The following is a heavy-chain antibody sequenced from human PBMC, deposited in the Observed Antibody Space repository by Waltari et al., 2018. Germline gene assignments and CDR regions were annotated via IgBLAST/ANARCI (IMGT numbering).Heavy chain of an antibody. CDR1: AGSTSNYY. CDR3: ARGHPGGWVDY. V-gene: IGHV4-59*01. Sequence: QVQLQDSGPGLVKPSETLSLTCTVPAGSTSNYYWSWIRQPPGKGLEWIGYISYSGSTNYSPSLKSRVTISLDTSKNQFSLRLSSVTAADTAVYYCARGHPGGWVDYWGQGTLVTVSS. J-gene: IGHJ4*02. D-gene: IGHD6-19*01. CDR2: ISYSGST.